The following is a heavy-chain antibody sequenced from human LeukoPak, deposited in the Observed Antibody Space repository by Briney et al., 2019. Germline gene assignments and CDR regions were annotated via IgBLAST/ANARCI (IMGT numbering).Heavy chain of an antibody. CDR2: ISSSSSTI. D-gene: IGHD6-6*01. V-gene: IGHV3-48*04. CDR3: ARPYSTSSDVYWYFDL. Sequence: GGSLRLSCAASGFTFSRYSMNWVRQAPGKGLEWVSYISSSSSTIYYADSVKGRFTISRDNAKNSLFLQMNSLRAEDTAVYYCARPYSTSSDVYWYFDLWGRGTLVTVSS. J-gene: IGHJ2*01. CDR1: GFTFSRYS.